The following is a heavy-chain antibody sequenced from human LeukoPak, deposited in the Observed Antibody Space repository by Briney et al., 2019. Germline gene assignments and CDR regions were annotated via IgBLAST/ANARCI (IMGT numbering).Heavy chain of an antibody. CDR3: ASRPADTTWYGVFDY. Sequence: SETLSLTCTVSGGSISSHYWSWIRQPPGKGLEWIGYIYYSGSTNYNPSLKSRVTMSVDTSRAQFFLRLSPVTAADTAIYYCASRPADTTWYGVFDYWSQGTLVTVSS. CDR2: IYYSGST. V-gene: IGHV4-59*11. J-gene: IGHJ4*02. CDR1: GGSISSHY. D-gene: IGHD3-10*01.